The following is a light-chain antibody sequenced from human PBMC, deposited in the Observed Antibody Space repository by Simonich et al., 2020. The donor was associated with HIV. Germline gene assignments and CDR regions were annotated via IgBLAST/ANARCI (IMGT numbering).Light chain of an antibody. J-gene: IGKJ1*01. Sequence: DIQMTQSPSSLSASVGDRVTITCRASQSISSYLNWYQQKPGKAPKLLIYAASNLETGVPSRFSGSGSGTDFTFTISSLQPEDIATYYCQQYDNLPWTFGQGTKVEIK. V-gene: IGKV1-33*01. CDR3: QQYDNLPWT. CDR2: AAS. CDR1: QSISSY.